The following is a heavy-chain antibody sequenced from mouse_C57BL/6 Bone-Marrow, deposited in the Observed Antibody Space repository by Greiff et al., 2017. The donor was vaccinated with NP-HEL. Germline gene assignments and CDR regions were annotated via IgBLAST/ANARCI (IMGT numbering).Heavy chain of an antibody. CDR1: GYSITSGYY. Sequence: EVKVEESGPGLVKPSQSLSLTCSVTGYSITSGYYWNWIRQFPGNKLEWMGYISYDGSNNYNPSLKNRISITRDTSKNQFFLKLNSVTTEDTATYYCARDFLITTVVEGYFDVWGTGTTVTVSS. CDR2: ISYDGSN. D-gene: IGHD1-1*01. CDR3: ARDFLITTVVEGYFDV. V-gene: IGHV3-6*01. J-gene: IGHJ1*03.